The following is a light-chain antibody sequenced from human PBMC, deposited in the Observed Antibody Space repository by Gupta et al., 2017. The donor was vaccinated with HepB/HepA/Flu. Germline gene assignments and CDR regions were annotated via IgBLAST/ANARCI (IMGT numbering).Light chain of an antibody. J-gene: IGLJ2*01. CDR1: SLRSHY. Sequence: SSELTQDPAVSVALGQTVRITCQGDSLRSHYASWYQQKSGQAPILVIYPRNTRPSGIPLRFSASSSGNTASLTITGAQAEDEADYYCNSRDSTGSRLLFGGGTKLTVL. CDR2: PRN. CDR3: NSRDSTGSRLL. V-gene: IGLV3-19*01.